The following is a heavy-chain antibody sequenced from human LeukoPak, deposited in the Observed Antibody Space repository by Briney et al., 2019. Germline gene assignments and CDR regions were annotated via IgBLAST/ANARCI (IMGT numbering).Heavy chain of an antibody. CDR1: GGSISSYY. V-gene: IGHV4-59*01. J-gene: IGHJ4*02. CDR3: ARAAINYYDSSGFEY. CDR2: IYYSGST. Sequence: PSETLSLTCAVSGGSISSYYWSWIRQPPGKGLEWIGYIYYSGSTNYNPSLKSRVTIAVATSKNQFSLKLSSVTAADTAVYYCARAAINYYDSSGFEYWGQGTLVTVSS. D-gene: IGHD3-22*01.